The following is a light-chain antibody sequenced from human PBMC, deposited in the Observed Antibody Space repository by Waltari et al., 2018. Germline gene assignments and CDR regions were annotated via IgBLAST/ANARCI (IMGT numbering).Light chain of an antibody. CDR3: QSYDSSLSGYV. CDR1: SPNIGAGYD. Sequence: QSVLTRPPSVSGAPGQRVTISCTGSSPNIGAGYDVHWYQQLPGTAPKLLIYGNSNRPSGVPDRFSGSKSGTSASLAITGLQAEDEADYYCQSYDSSLSGYVFGTGTKVTVL. CDR2: GNS. V-gene: IGLV1-40*01. J-gene: IGLJ1*01.